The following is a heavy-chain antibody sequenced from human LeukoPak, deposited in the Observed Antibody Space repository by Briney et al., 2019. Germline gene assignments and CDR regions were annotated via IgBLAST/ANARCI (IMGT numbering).Heavy chain of an antibody. CDR3: ARRDYYDSSGYGDP. Sequence: SETLSLTCTVSGGSISSSSYYWGWIRQPPGKGLEWIGSIYYSGSTYYNPSLKSRVTKSVDTSKNQFSLKLSSVTAADTAVYYCARRDYYDSSGYGDPWGQGTLVTVSS. CDR1: GGSISSSSYY. D-gene: IGHD3-22*01. CDR2: IYYSGST. J-gene: IGHJ5*02. V-gene: IGHV4-39*01.